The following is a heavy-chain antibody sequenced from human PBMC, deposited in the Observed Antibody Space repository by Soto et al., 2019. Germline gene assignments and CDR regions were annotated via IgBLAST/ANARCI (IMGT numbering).Heavy chain of an antibody. Sequence: SETLSLTCTVSGGSISSSSYYWGWIRQPPGKGLEWIGSIYYSGSTYYNPSLKSRVTISVDTSKNQFSLKLSSVTAADTAVYYCARWGQYYDFWSGYSLANWFDPWGQGTLVTVSS. D-gene: IGHD3-3*01. CDR1: GGSISSSSYY. CDR3: ARWGQYYDFWSGYSLANWFDP. V-gene: IGHV4-39*01. CDR2: IYYSGST. J-gene: IGHJ5*02.